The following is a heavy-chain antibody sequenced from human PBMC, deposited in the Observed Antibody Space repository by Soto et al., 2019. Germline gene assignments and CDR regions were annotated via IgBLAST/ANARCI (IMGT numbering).Heavy chain of an antibody. V-gene: IGHV3-23*01. CDR2: ISVTFGGT. J-gene: IGHJ6*02. CDR1: GFDFGAYA. Sequence: SGWSLRLSCVASGFDFGAYAMNWVRQRPGKGLEWVSTISVTFGGTFYANSVRGRFTISRDISKNTVFLRMNSLRAEDTAVSYCARVAYYYYGMDVWGQGTTVTVSS. CDR3: ARVAYYYYGMDV.